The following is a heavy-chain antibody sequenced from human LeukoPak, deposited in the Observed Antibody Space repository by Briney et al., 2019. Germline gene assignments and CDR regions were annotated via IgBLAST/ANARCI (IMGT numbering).Heavy chain of an antibody. D-gene: IGHD3-22*01. Sequence: SSVKVSCKASGGTFSSYAISWVRQAPGQGLEWIGGIIPILGIANYAQKFQGRVTITADKSTSTAYMELSSLRSEDTAVYYCARHRDYYDSSGSIGGGDYWGQGTLVTVSS. V-gene: IGHV1-69*04. CDR1: GGTFSSYA. J-gene: IGHJ4*02. CDR3: ARHRDYYDSSGSIGGGDY. CDR2: IIPILGIA.